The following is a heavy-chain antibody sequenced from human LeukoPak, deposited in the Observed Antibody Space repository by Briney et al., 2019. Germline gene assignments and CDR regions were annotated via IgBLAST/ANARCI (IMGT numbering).Heavy chain of an antibody. V-gene: IGHV3-23*01. D-gene: IGHD3-9*01. CDR3: ARESRILTGYSDYWYFDL. J-gene: IGHJ2*01. CDR1: GFTFSSYA. CDR2: ISGSGGST. Sequence: GGSLRPSCAASGFTFSSYAMSWVRQAPGKGLEWVSAISGSGGSTYYADSVKGRFTISRDNSKNTLYLQMNSLRAEDTALYYCARESRILTGYSDYWYFDLWGRGTLVTVSS.